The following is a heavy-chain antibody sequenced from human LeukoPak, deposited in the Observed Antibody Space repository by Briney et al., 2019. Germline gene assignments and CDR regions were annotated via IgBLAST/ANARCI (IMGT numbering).Heavy chain of an antibody. V-gene: IGHV3-30*18. J-gene: IGHJ4*02. D-gene: IGHD3-22*01. CDR1: GFTFSSYG. CDR3: AKDAPIAYDSSGYYYETGSLDY. CDR2: ISYDGSNK. Sequence: GGSLRLSCAASGFTFSSYGMHWVRQAPGKGLEWEAVISYDGSNKYYADSVKGRFTISRDNSKNTLYLQMNSLRAEDTAVYYCAKDAPIAYDSSGYYYETGSLDYWGQGTLVTVSS.